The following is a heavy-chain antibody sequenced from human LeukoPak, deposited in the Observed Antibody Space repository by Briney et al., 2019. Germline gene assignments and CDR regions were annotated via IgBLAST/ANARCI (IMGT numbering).Heavy chain of an antibody. D-gene: IGHD6-13*01. J-gene: IGHJ4*02. CDR2: IYPGDSDT. CDR1: GYSFTSYW. Sequence: GESLKISCNGSGYSFTSYWIGWVRQMPGKGLEWMGIIYPGDSDTRYSPSFQGQVTISADKSISTAYLQWSSLKASDTAMYYCARVPPYYSSSWYYIDYWGQGTLVTVSS. V-gene: IGHV5-51*01. CDR3: ARVPPYYSSSWYYIDY.